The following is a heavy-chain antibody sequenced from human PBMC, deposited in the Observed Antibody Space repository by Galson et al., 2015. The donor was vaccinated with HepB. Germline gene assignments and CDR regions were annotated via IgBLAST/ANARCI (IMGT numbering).Heavy chain of an antibody. V-gene: IGHV3-15*01. D-gene: IGHD3-3*01. CDR1: VFTFSNAW. J-gene: IGHJ4*02. Sequence: SLRLSCAASVFTFSNAWMSWVRQAPGKGLEWVGRIKSKTDGGTTDYAAPVKGRFTISRDDSKNTLYLQMNSLKTEDTAVYYCTTDLPYYDFWSGYFGRAYFDYWGQGTLVTVSS. CDR3: TTDLPYYDFWSGYFGRAYFDY. CDR2: IKSKTDGGTT.